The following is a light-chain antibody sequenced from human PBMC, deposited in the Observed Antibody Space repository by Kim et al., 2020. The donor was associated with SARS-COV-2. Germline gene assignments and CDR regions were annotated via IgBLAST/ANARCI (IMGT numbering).Light chain of an antibody. V-gene: IGKV3-20*01. CDR2: GAS. CDR3: QQYGSSPLT. CDR1: HSVSSSY. J-gene: IGKJ4*01. Sequence: SPGHRAHLSCRASHSVSSSYLAWYQQNPGQAPRLLIYGASSRATGIPDRFSGSGSRTDFTLTISRLEPEDVAVYYCQQYGSSPLTFGGGTKVEI.